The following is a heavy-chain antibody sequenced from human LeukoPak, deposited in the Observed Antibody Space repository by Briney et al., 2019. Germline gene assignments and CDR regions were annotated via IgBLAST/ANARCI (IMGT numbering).Heavy chain of an antibody. CDR3: AREGVAATLYYFDY. CDR2: INPNSGGT. CDR1: VYTFTGYY. J-gene: IGHJ4*02. D-gene: IGHD2-15*01. V-gene: IGHV1-2*02. Sequence: ASVKVSCKASVYTFTGYYMHWVRQAPGQGREWMGWINPNSGGTNYAQRFQGRVTMTRDTSISTAYMELSRLRSDGTAVYYCAREGVAATLYYFDYWGQGTLVTVSS.